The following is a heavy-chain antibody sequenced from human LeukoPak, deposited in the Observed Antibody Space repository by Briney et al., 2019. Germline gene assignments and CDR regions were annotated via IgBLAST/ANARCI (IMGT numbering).Heavy chain of an antibody. V-gene: IGHV1-8*01. CDR3: ARSDDFWSGYYEGGFDY. CDR1: GYTFTSYD. J-gene: IGHJ4*02. CDR2: MNPNSGNT. D-gene: IGHD3-3*01. Sequence: ASVKVSCKASGYTFTSYDINWVRQATGQGLEWMGYMNPNSGNTGYAQKFQGRVTITRNTSISTAYMELSSLRSEDTAVYYCARSDDFWSGYYEGGFDYWGQGTLVTVSS.